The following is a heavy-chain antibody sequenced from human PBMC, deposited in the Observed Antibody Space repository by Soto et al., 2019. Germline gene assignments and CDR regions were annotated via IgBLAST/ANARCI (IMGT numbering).Heavy chain of an antibody. D-gene: IGHD4-17*01. J-gene: IGHJ2*01. CDR1: GFTFSSYA. CDR2: ISYDGSNK. CDR3: ARHPSLTVTNPYWYFDL. Sequence: QVQLVESGGGVVQPGRSLRLSCAASGFTFSSYAMHWVRQAPGKGLEWVAVISYDGSNKYYADSVKGRFTISRDNSKNTLYLQMNSLRAEDTAVYYCARHPSLTVTNPYWYFDLWGRGTLVTVSS. V-gene: IGHV3-30-3*01.